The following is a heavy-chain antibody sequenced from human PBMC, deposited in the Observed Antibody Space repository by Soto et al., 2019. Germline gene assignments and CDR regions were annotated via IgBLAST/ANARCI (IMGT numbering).Heavy chain of an antibody. Sequence: SETLSLTCTASGGSISSYYWSWLRQPPGKGLEWIGYIYYSGSTNYNPSLKSRVTISVDTSKNQFSLKLSSVTAADTAVYYCARGGYCSSTSCYTGYGMDVWGXGTTVTVSS. D-gene: IGHD2-2*02. J-gene: IGHJ6*04. CDR3: ARGGYCSSTSCYTGYGMDV. CDR2: IYYSGST. V-gene: IGHV4-59*01. CDR1: GGSISSYY.